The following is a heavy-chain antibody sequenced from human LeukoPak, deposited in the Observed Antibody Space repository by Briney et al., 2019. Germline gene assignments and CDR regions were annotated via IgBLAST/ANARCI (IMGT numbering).Heavy chain of an antibody. J-gene: IGHJ4*02. V-gene: IGHV4-39*01. Sequence: SETLSLTCTVSGGSISSSSYYWGWIRQPPGKGLEWIGSIYYSGSTYYNPSLKSRVTISVDTSKNQFSLKLSSVTAADTAVYYCARHTKSYYDFRSGYYPLDYWGPGTLVTVSS. CDR1: GGSISSSSYY. CDR2: IYYSGST. CDR3: ARHTKSYYDFRSGYYPLDY. D-gene: IGHD3-3*01.